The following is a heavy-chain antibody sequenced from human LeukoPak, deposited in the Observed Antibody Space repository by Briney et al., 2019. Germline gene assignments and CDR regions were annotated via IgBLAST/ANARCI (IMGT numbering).Heavy chain of an antibody. CDR1: GFTFSSYA. J-gene: IGHJ4*02. CDR3: AKGPRASIITMVRGVVKGGFDY. D-gene: IGHD3-10*01. V-gene: IGHV3-23*01. Sequence: GGSLRLSCAASGFTFSSYAMSWVRQAPGKGLEWVSAISGSGGSTYYADSVKGRFTISRDNSKNTLYLQMNSLRAEDTAVYYCAKGPRASIITMVRGVVKGGFDYSGQGALVTVSS. CDR2: ISGSGGST.